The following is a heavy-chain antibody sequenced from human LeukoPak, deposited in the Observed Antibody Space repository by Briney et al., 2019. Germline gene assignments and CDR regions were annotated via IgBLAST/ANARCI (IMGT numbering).Heavy chain of an antibody. CDR1: GYTFTGYY. CDR2: INPNSSAT. D-gene: IGHD2-15*01. J-gene: IGHJ5*02. Sequence: GASVKVSCKASGYTFTGYYVHWVRQVPGQGLEWMGWINPNSSATNFPQKFQGRVTMTRDTSISTVYVELSRLRSDDTAVYYCARSDSYTWFDPWGQGTLVTVSS. V-gene: IGHV1-2*02. CDR3: ARSDSYTWFDP.